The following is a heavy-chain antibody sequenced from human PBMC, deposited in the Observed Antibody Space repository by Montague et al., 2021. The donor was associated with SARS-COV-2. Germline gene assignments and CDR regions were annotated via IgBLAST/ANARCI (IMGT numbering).Heavy chain of an antibody. CDR2: VYTSGTT. D-gene: IGHD5-12*01. J-gene: IGHJ4*02. CDR3: ARAHSGSWAHLDN. CDR1: GGSISSGSYN. V-gene: IGHV4-61*02. Sequence: TLSLTCTVSGGSISSGSYNWIWIRQPAGKGLVWIGRVYTSGTTDYSFSLKSRVTISVDTPKNQFSLKLTSVTAADTAVYYCARAHSGSWAHLDNWGQGSLVTVSS.